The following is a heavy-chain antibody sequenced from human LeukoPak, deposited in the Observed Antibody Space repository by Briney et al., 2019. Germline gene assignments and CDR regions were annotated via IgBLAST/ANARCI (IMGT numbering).Heavy chain of an antibody. D-gene: IGHD4-23*01. CDR1: EYTFTGHY. CDR3: ARSPPTYGGDSQIDN. V-gene: IGHV1-2*02. Sequence: ASVKVSCKASEYTFTGHYLHWVRQAPGQGLEWMGWINPNSGGTNYAQNFQGRVTMARDTSITTAYMELRSLKSDDTAVYYCARSPPTYGGDSQIDNWGQGTLVTVSS. J-gene: IGHJ4*02. CDR2: INPNSGGT.